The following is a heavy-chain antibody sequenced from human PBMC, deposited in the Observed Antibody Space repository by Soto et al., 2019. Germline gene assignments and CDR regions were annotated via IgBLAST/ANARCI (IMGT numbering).Heavy chain of an antibody. CDR3: ARGPPGQWLDNWFDP. V-gene: IGHV1-2*04. CDR1: GYTFTGYY. Sequence: ASVKVSCKASGYTFTGYYMHWVRQAPGQGLEWMGWINPNSGGTNYAQKFQGWVTMTRDTSISTAYMELSRLRSDDTAVYYCARGPPGQWLDNWFDPWGQGTLVTVSS. CDR2: INPNSGGT. D-gene: IGHD6-19*01. J-gene: IGHJ5*02.